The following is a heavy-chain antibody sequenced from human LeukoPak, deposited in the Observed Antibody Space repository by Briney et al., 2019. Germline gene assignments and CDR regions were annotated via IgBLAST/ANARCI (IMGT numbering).Heavy chain of an antibody. J-gene: IGHJ6*03. V-gene: IGHV4-39*07. CDR3: ARGVTMDV. CDR1: GGSISSSSYY. CDR2: IYHSGST. Sequence: PSETLSLTCIVSGGSISSSSYYWGWIRQPPGKGLEWIGSIYHSGSTYYNPSLKSRVTISVDTSKNQFSLNLSSVTAADTAVYYCARGVTMDVWGKGTTVTISS.